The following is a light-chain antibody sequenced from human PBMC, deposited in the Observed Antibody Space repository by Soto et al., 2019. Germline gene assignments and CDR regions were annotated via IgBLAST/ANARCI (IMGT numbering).Light chain of an antibody. V-gene: IGKV1-5*01. J-gene: IGKJ1*01. Sequence: DIQMAPSPSTLSASVEDRVTMTCRASQGNSNWLAWYQQKPGKAPKLLIYDASSLESGVPSRFSGSGSGTEFTLTISSLQPDDVATHYCQQYDSYWTFGQGTKVDI. CDR3: QQYDSYWT. CDR1: QGNSNW. CDR2: DAS.